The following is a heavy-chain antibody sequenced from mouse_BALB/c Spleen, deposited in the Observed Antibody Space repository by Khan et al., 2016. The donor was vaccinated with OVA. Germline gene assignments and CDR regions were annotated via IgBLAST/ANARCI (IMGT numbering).Heavy chain of an antibody. Sequence: VQLQESGAELAKPGASVKMSCRASGYTFTNYWMHWVKQRPGQGLEWIGYINPSTGYTEYNTKFKDKATLTADKSSSTAYMQLSSLTYDDSAVYYCVNHGSSSAWFSYWGQGTLVTVSA. J-gene: IGHJ3*01. CDR1: GYTFTNYW. CDR2: INPSTGYT. CDR3: VNHGSSSAWFSY. D-gene: IGHD1-1*01. V-gene: IGHV1-7*01.